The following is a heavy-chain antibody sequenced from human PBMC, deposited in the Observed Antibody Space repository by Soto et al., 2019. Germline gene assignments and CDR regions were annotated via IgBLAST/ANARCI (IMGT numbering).Heavy chain of an antibody. CDR2: INAGNGNT. CDR1: GYTFTSYA. CDR3: ATSGELVHYFDY. J-gene: IGHJ4*01. D-gene: IGHD6-13*01. V-gene: IGHV1-3*01. Sequence: ASVKVSCKASGYTFTSYAMHWVRQAPGQRLEWMGWINAGNGNTKYSQKFQGRVTITRDTSASTAYMELSSLGAEDTAVYYCATSGELVHYFDYWGQGTLVTVSS.